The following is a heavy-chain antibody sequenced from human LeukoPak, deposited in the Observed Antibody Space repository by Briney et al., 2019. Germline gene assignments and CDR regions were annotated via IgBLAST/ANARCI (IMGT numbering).Heavy chain of an antibody. J-gene: IGHJ5*02. Sequence: SETLSLTRTVSGDSISSFFWSWIRQPPGKGLEWIGYISYSGSTNYNPSLKSRVTISVDTSKNQFSLKLTSVTAADTAVYYCAAGYYDSSGYWFDPWGQGTLVTVSS. CDR2: ISYSGST. CDR3: AAGYYDSSGYWFDP. V-gene: IGHV4-59*01. D-gene: IGHD3-22*01. CDR1: GDSISSFF.